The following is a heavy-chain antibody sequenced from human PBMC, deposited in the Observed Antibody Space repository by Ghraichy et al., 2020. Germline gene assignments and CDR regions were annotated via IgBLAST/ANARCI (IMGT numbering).Heavy chain of an antibody. CDR2: IKKDGNEK. CDR3: ARDLGSGWYFDY. CDR1: GFIFSGYW. J-gene: IGHJ4*02. V-gene: IGHV3-7*01. D-gene: IGHD6-19*01. Sequence: GSLRLSCAASGFIFSGYWMSWVRQAPGKGPEWVANIKKDGNEKYYVDSVKGRFTISRDNAKNSLYLQMNSLRAEDTAVYYCARDLGSGWYFDYWGQGTLVTVSS.